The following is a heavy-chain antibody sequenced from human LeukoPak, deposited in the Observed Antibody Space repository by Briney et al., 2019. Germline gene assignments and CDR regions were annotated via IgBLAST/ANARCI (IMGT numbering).Heavy chain of an antibody. CDR2: ISTSGNST. J-gene: IGHJ4*02. V-gene: IGHV3-21*01. D-gene: IGHD6-19*01. CDR1: GFTFSSQN. Sequence: GGSLRLSCAASGFTFSSQNMNWVRQAPGKGLEWVAYISTSGNSTKYADSVEGRFTISRDNVENSLYLLMNSLRVDDTAVYYCVKNGWLDYWVQGIVVTVSS. CDR3: VKNGWLDY.